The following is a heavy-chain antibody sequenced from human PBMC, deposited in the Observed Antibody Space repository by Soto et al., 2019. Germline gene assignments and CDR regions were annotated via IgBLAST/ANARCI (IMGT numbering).Heavy chain of an antibody. J-gene: IGHJ4*02. CDR2: ISGGGGII. Sequence: GGSLRLSCAASGFTFSSYVMNWVRRAPGKGLEWVSTISGGGGIIYYADSVKGRFTISRDNSKNTLYLQVNSLRAEDTAVYYCAKGRDASNDITSWRAFDYWGQGTLVTVSS. V-gene: IGHV3-23*01. CDR3: AKGRDASNDITSWRAFDY. D-gene: IGHD2-2*01. CDR1: GFTFSSYV.